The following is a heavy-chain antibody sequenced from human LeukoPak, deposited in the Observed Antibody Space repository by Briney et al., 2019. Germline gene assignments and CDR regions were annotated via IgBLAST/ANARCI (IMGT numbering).Heavy chain of an antibody. CDR3: AREGFYYDSSGYPPIPYFDY. Sequence: NPSETLSLTCTVSNVSISSGSYYWSWIRQPPGKGLEWIGYIYYSGTTNYNPSLKSRVTISVDTSKNQFSLKLSSVTAADTAVYFCAREGFYYDSSGYPPIPYFDYWGQGTLVTVSS. J-gene: IGHJ4*02. D-gene: IGHD3-22*01. V-gene: IGHV4-61*01. CDR2: IYYSGTT. CDR1: NVSISSGSYY.